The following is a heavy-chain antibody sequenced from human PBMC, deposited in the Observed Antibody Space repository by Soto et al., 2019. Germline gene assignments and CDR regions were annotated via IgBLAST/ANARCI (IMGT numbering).Heavy chain of an antibody. CDR1: GGSTSSYY. J-gene: IGHJ4*02. Sequence: SETLSLTYTVSGGSTSSYYWIWIRQPPGKGLEWIGYIYYSGSTNYNPSLKSRVTISVDTSKNQFSLKLSSVTAADTAVYYCARRYGFCFDYWGQATLVTVSS. D-gene: IGHD5-18*01. CDR2: IYYSGST. V-gene: IGHV4-59*08. CDR3: ARRYGFCFDY.